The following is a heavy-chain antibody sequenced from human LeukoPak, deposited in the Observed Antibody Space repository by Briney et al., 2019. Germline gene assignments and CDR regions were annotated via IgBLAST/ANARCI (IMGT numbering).Heavy chain of an antibody. CDR1: GGSISSYY. D-gene: IGHD2-2*01. J-gene: IGHJ4*02. Sequence: SETLSLTCTVSGGSISSYYWSWIRQPPGKGLEWIGYIYYSGSTNYNPSLKSRVTISVDTSKNQFSLKLSSVTAADTAVYYCARGGGEIVVVPAAIPYYFDYWGQGTLVTVSS. CDR3: ARGGGEIVVVPAAIPYYFDY. CDR2: IYYSGST. V-gene: IGHV4-59*01.